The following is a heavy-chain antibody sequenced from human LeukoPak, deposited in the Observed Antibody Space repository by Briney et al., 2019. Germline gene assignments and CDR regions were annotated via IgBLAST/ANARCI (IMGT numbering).Heavy chain of an antibody. CDR3: ARVYYGDTSVDTFDI. V-gene: IGHV4-4*07. J-gene: IGHJ3*02. CDR2: IYTSGST. Sequence: SERVSLTCTVSGGYISPFYWSWIRQPAGKGLEWIGRIYTSGSTNYNPSLKSRVTMSVDTSRNQFSLQLTSVTAADTAVYYCARVYYGDTSVDTFDIWGQGTLLTVSS. CDR1: GGYISPFY. D-gene: IGHD4-23*01.